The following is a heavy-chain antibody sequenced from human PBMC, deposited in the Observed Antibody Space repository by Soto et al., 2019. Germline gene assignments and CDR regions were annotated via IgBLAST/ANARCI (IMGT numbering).Heavy chain of an antibody. J-gene: IGHJ3*02. CDR2: ISSSSSYI. V-gene: IGHV3-21*01. D-gene: IGHD3-10*02. CDR3: ASARAPYVTDAFDI. CDR1: GFTFSSYS. Sequence: GGSLRLSCAASGFTFSSYSMNWVRQAPGKGLEWVSSISSSSSYIYYADSVKGRFTISRDNAKNSLYLQMNSLRAEDTAVYYCASARAPYVTDAFDIWGQGTMVPVSS.